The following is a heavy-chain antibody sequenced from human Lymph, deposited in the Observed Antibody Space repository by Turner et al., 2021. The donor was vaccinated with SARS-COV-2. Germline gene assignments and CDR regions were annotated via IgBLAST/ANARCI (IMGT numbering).Heavy chain of an antibody. CDR2: ISSSSSYI. D-gene: IGHD3-22*01. CDR1: GFTFSSYT. Sequence: EVQLVESGGGLVKPGGSLRLSCAASGFTFSSYTMNWVRQAPGKGLEWVSSISSSSSYIYYADSVKGRFTISRDNANNSLYLQMNSLRAEDTAVYYCARERYDSSGSESYYFDYWGQGTLVTVSS. V-gene: IGHV3-21*01. J-gene: IGHJ4*02. CDR3: ARERYDSSGSESYYFDY.